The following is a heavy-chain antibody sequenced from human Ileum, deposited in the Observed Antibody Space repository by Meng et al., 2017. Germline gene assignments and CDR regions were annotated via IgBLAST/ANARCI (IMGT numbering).Heavy chain of an antibody. CDR1: GGSVSRAGYQ. J-gene: IGHJ4*02. D-gene: IGHD1-26*01. Sequence: QAQPQESGPALVRPSETLSLICTVPGGSVSRAGYQWGWIRQPPGKGLEWIGYASTNYNPSLKSRVTISLDTSRNQFSLSLSSVTAADTAVYYCARDHMGSLDYWGQGILVTVSS. CDR3: ARDHMGSLDY. CDR2: AST. V-gene: IGHV4-61*08.